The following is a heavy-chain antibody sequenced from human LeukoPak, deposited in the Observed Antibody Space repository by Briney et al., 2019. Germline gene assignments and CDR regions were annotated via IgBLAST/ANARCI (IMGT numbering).Heavy chain of an antibody. D-gene: IGHD2-15*01. J-gene: IGHJ6*03. Sequence: SETLSLTCAVYGGSFSGYYWSWIRQPPGKGLEWIGEINYSGSTNYNPSLKSRVTISVDTSKNQFSLKLSSVTAADTAVYYCARGALSPDIRVVPEPYYYYMDVWGKGTPVTVSS. CDR1: GGSFSGYY. CDR3: ARGALSPDIRVVPEPYYYYMDV. V-gene: IGHV4-34*01. CDR2: INYSGST.